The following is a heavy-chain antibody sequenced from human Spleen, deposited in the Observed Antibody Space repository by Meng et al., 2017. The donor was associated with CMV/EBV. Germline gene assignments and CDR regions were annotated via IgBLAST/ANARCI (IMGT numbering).Heavy chain of an antibody. CDR3: AREHYGVLYFDF. CDR1: GGSLSGYY. J-gene: IGHJ4*02. Sequence: CGVYGGSLSGYYWGWIHQSPRKGLEWIGEINDSGTTNSNPSLKSRVAISADTSKNTFSLKLSSVTAADTAIYYCAREHYGVLYFDFWGQGALVTVSS. CDR2: INDSGTT. D-gene: IGHD3-10*01. V-gene: IGHV4-34*01.